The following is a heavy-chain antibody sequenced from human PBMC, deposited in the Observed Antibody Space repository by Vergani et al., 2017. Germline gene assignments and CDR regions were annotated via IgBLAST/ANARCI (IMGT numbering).Heavy chain of an antibody. J-gene: IGHJ6*02. Sequence: QVQLVESGGGVVQPGRSLRLSCAASGFTFSSYGMHWVRQAPGKGLEWVAVISYDGSNKYYADSVKGRFTISRDNSKNTLYLQMNSLRAEDTAVYYCARGRCGGDCYIYYYYGMDVWGQGTTVTVSS. CDR1: GFTFSSYG. CDR2: ISYDGSNK. D-gene: IGHD2-21*02. CDR3: ARGRCGGDCYIYYYYGMDV. V-gene: IGHV3-33*05.